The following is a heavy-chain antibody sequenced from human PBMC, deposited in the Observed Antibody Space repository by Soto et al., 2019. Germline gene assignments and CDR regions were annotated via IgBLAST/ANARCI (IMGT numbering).Heavy chain of an antibody. D-gene: IGHD4-17*01. V-gene: IGHV1-24*01. Sequence: ASVKVSCKVSGYTLTELSMHWVRQAPGRGLEWMGGFDPEDGETIYAQKFQGRVTMTEDTSTDTAYMELSSLRSEDTAVYYCATGLRFISCLVCGAFDIWGQGTMVTVSS. CDR2: FDPEDGET. CDR3: ATGLRFISCLVCGAFDI. CDR1: GYTLTELS. J-gene: IGHJ3*02.